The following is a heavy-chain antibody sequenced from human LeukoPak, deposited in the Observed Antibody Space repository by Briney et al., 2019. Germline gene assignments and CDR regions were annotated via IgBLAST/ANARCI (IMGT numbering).Heavy chain of an antibody. CDR3: ARDLSSGWSP. D-gene: IGHD6-19*01. CDR1: GGSVSSDTYY. CDR2: TYYSGST. J-gene: IGHJ5*02. V-gene: IGHV4-61*01. Sequence: SETLSLTCTVSGGSVSSDTYYWGWIRQPPGQGLEWIGYTYYSGSTNYNPSLKSRVTISLDTSKNQFSLKLTSVTAADTAIYYCARDLSSGWSPWGQGTLVTVSS.